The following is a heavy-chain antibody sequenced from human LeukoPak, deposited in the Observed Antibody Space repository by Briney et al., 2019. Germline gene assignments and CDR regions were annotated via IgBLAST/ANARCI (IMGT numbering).Heavy chain of an antibody. CDR2: ISSSSDYI. CDR3: AKDILPRYSGSYYEGPFDY. D-gene: IGHD1-26*01. CDR1: GFTFSSSS. V-gene: IGHV3-21*01. J-gene: IGHJ4*02. Sequence: GGSLRLSCAASGFTFSSSSMNWVRQAPGKGLEWVSSISSSSDYIYYADSVKGRFTISRDNAKNSLYLQMNSLRAEDTAVYYCAKDILPRYSGSYYEGPFDYWGQGTLVTVSS.